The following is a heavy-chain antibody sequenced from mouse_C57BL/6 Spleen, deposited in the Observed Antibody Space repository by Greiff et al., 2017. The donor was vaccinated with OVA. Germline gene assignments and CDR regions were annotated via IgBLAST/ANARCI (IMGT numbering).Heavy chain of an antibody. J-gene: IGHJ4*01. CDR2: INPDSSTI. V-gene: IGHV4-1*01. CDR3: ARQITTVVDYYAMDY. D-gene: IGHD1-1*01. CDR1: GIDFSRYW. Sequence: EVKLMESGGGLVQPGGSLKLSCAASGIDFSRYWMSWVRRAPGKGLEWIGEINPDSSTINYAPSLKDKFIISRDNAKNTLYLQMSTVRSEDTALYYCARQITTVVDYYAMDYWGQGTSVTVSS.